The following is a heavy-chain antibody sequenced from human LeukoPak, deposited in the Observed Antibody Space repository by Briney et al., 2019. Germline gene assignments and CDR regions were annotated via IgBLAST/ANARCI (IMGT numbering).Heavy chain of an antibody. V-gene: IGHV3-30*01. J-gene: IGHJ4*02. Sequence: GGSLRLSCAASGFTFSSYAMHWVRQAPGKGLEWVAVISYDGSNKYYADSVKGRFTISRDNSKNTLYLQMNSLRAEDTAVYYCARDPGCSGYDWEYYFDYWGQGTLVTVSS. D-gene: IGHD5-12*01. CDR3: ARDPGCSGYDWEYYFDY. CDR1: GFTFSSYA. CDR2: ISYDGSNK.